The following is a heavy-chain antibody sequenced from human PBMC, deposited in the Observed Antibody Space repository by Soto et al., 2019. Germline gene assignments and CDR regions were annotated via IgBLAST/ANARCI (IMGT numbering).Heavy chain of an antibody. Sequence: QVQLVESGGGVVQPGRSLRLSCAASGFTFSSYGMHWVRQAPGKGLEWVAVIWYDGSNKYYADSVKGRFTISRDNSKNTLYLQMNSLRAEDTAVYYCAREGSSSWYFYYYYGMDVWGQGTTVTVSS. D-gene: IGHD6-13*01. J-gene: IGHJ6*02. CDR2: IWYDGSNK. CDR3: AREGSSSWYFYYYYGMDV. CDR1: GFTFSSYG. V-gene: IGHV3-33*01.